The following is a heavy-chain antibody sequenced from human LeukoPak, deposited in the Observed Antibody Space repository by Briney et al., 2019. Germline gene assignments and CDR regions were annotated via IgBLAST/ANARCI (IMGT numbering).Heavy chain of an antibody. J-gene: IGHJ4*02. V-gene: IGHV1-18*01. CDR1: GYTFTSYG. Sequence: ASVKVSCKASGYTFTSYGISWVRQAPGQGLEWMGWISAYNGNTNYAQKLQGRVTMTTDTSTSTAYMELRSLRSDDTAVYYCARDGTGYCSSTSCYAPSRGDYWGQGTLVTVSS. D-gene: IGHD2-2*01. CDR3: ARDGTGYCSSTSCYAPSRGDY. CDR2: ISAYNGNT.